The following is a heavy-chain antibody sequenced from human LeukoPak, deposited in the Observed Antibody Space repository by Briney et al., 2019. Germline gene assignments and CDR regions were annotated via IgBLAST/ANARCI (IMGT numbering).Heavy chain of an antibody. J-gene: IGHJ3*02. CDR1: GGSISSSSYY. CDR3: ASLLLWFGELFGGYDAFDI. CDR2: IYYSGST. V-gene: IGHV4-39*01. Sequence: PSETLSLTCTVSGGSISSSSYYWGWIRQPPGKGLEWIGSIYYSGSTYYNPSLKSRVTISVDTSKNQFSLKLSSVTAADTAVYYCASLLLWFGELFGGYDAFDIWGQGTMVTVSS. D-gene: IGHD3-10*01.